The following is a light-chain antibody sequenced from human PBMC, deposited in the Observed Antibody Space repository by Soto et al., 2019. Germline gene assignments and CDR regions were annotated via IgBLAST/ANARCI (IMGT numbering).Light chain of an antibody. CDR2: DVS. CDR3: SSSTSSSTYVV. Sequence: QSALTQPASVSGSPGQSITISCSETSSDVGGYNYVSWYQQHPGNAPKLMIYDVSNRPSGVSNRFSGSKSGNTASLTISGLQAQDEADYYCSSSTSSSTYVVFGGGTKVTVL. J-gene: IGLJ2*01. V-gene: IGLV2-14*01. CDR1: SSDVGGYNY.